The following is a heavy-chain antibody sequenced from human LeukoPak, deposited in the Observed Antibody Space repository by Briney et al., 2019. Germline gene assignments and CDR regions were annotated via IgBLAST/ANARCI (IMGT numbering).Heavy chain of an antibody. CDR3: ARGEGSWYDSGPFDY. Sequence: PGGSLRLSCAASGFTFSSYAMSWVRQAPGKGLEWVSYISSSSSTIYYADSVKGRFTISRDNAKNSLYLQMNSLRAEDTAVYYCARGEGSWYDSGPFDYWGQGTLVTVSS. D-gene: IGHD6-13*01. CDR1: GFTFSSYA. CDR2: ISSSSSTI. V-gene: IGHV3-48*01. J-gene: IGHJ4*02.